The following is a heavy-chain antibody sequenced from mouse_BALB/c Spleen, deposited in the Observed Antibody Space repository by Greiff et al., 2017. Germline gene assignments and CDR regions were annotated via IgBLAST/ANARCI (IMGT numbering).Heavy chain of an antibody. CDR3: ARDDGNYYYYAMDY. J-gene: IGHJ4*01. CDR2: IWGDGST. V-gene: IGHV2-6-7*01. D-gene: IGHD2-1*01. Sequence: VQGVESGPGLVAPSQSLSITCTVSGFSLTGYGVNWVRQPPGKGLEWLGMIWGDGSTDYNSALKSRLSISKDNSKSQVVLKMNSLQTDDTARDYCARDDGNYYYYAMDYWGQGTSVTVSS. CDR1: GFSLTGYG.